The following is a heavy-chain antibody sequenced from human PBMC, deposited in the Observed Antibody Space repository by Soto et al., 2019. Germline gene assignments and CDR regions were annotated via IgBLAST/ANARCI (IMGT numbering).Heavy chain of an antibody. CDR2: IHSDGSST. CDR1: GFTFRNYG. D-gene: IGHD2-21*01. V-gene: IGHV3-74*01. Sequence: LRLSCAASGFTFRNYGMNWVRQAPGQGLVWVSRIHSDGSSTTYADSVKGRFTISRDNAKNTLYLQMNSLRAEDTAVYYCARGERGAFDLWGQGTMVTVSS. J-gene: IGHJ3*01. CDR3: ARGERGAFDL.